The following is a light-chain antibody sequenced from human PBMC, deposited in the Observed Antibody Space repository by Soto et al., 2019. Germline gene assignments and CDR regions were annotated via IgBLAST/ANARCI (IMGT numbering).Light chain of an antibody. J-gene: IGLJ2*01. CDR1: SSDVGGYNY. CDR2: DVS. Sequence: QSALTQPASVSGSPGQSITISCTGTSSDVGGYNYVSWYQQPPGKAPKLMIYDVSNRPSGVSNRFSGSKSGNTASLTITGLQADDEADYYCSSYTSSSTLDVVFGGGTKVTVL. V-gene: IGLV2-14*01. CDR3: SSYTSSSTLDVV.